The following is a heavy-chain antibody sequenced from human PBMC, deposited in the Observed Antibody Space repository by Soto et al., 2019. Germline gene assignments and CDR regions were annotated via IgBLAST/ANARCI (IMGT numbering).Heavy chain of an antibody. J-gene: IGHJ4*02. CDR1: GYTFTNYG. V-gene: IGHV1-18*01. CDR3: ARGGPFAVADTDY. D-gene: IGHD3-3*01. Sequence: QVQLVQSGAEVKKPGASVKVSCKASGYTFTNYGFTWVRQAPGQGLEWMGWISAYNGNTNYAQKFQGRVXTTXDXFTTTAYMELRSLRSDDTAVYYCARGGPFAVADTDYWGQGTLVTVSS. CDR2: ISAYNGNT.